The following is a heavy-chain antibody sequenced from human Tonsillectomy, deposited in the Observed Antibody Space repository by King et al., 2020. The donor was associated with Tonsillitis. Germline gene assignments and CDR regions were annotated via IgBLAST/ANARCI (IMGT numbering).Heavy chain of an antibody. J-gene: IGHJ3*02. CDR3: AKDKGADYYDSSRGAFDI. V-gene: IGHV3-21*01. D-gene: IGHD3-22*01. Sequence: VQLVEYGGGLVKPGGSLRLSCAASGFTFRHFDMNWVRQAPGKGLEWVSSISTSSRYIHYADSVKGRYTVARDKAGNSMFLQMISLRVEDTAVYYCAKDKGADYYDSSRGAFDIWGKGTTVTVSS. CDR2: ISTSSRYI. CDR1: GFTFRHFD.